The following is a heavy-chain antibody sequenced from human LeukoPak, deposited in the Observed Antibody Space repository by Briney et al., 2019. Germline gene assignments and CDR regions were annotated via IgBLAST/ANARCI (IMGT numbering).Heavy chain of an antibody. Sequence: VGSLRLSCAASGFTVSSNYMSWVRQAPGKGLEWVSVIYSGGNTYYADSVKGRFTISRDNSKNTVFLQMNSLRTEDTAVYYCARDQGCTSSTCRNNWFDPWGQGTLVTVSS. D-gene: IGHD2-2*01. CDR1: GFTVSSNY. CDR2: IYSGGNT. J-gene: IGHJ5*02. V-gene: IGHV3-66*02. CDR3: ARDQGCTSSTCRNNWFDP.